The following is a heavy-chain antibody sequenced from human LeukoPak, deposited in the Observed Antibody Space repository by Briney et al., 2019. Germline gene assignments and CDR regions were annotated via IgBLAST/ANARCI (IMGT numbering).Heavy chain of an antibody. Sequence: PGGSLRLSCAASGFTFSSYSMNWVRQAPGKGLEWVSSTSSSSSYIYYADSVKGRFTISRDNAKNSLYLQMNSLRAEDTAVYYCARDDCSSTSCYSDYWGQGTLVTVSS. CDR1: GFTFSSYS. CDR2: TSSSSSYI. D-gene: IGHD2-2*02. CDR3: ARDDCSSTSCYSDY. J-gene: IGHJ4*02. V-gene: IGHV3-21*01.